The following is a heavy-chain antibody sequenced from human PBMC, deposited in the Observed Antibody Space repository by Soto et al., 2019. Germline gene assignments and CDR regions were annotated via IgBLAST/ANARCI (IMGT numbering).Heavy chain of an antibody. J-gene: IGHJ6*02. CDR3: TTDLDEVTGTTTGGMDV. D-gene: IGHD1-20*01. V-gene: IGHV3-15*01. CDR1: GFTFSNAW. Sequence: GGSLRLSCAASGFTFSNAWMSWVRQAPGKGLEWVGRIKSKTDGGTTDYAAPVKGRFTISRDDSKNTLYLQMNSLKTEDTAVYYCTTDLDEVTGTTTGGMDVWGQGTTVTVSS. CDR2: IKSKTDGGTT.